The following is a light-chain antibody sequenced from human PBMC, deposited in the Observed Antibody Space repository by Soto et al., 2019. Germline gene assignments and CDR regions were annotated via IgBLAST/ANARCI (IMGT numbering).Light chain of an antibody. V-gene: IGKV3-20*01. CDR3: QQYSSSPFN. CDR1: KSVSSNY. Sequence: EIVLTQSPGTLSLSPGERTTLSCRASKSVSSNYLAWYQKKPGQAPRLLIYDASNRATGIPDRFSGSGSGTDFTLTISRLEPEDFAVYYCQQYSSSPFNFGQGTKVEIK. J-gene: IGKJ2*01. CDR2: DAS.